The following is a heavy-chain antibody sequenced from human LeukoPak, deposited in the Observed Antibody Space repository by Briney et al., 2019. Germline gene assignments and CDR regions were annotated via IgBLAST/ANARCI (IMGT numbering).Heavy chain of an antibody. CDR1: AFTFSSYA. CDR2: ISRSGGST. V-gene: IGHV3-23*01. Sequence: QPGGSLRLSCAASAFTFSSYAMSWVRQAPGKGLEWVSAISRSGGSTYYADSVKGRFAISRDNSKNTLYLQMNSLRAEDTAVYYCANYRSRFGESNPQYFDYWGQGTLVTVSS. J-gene: IGHJ4*02. D-gene: IGHD3-10*01. CDR3: ANYRSRFGESNPQYFDY.